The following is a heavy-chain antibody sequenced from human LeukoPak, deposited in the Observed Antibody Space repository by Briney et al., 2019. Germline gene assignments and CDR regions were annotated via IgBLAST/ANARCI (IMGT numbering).Heavy chain of an antibody. CDR1: GFSFSLYN. CDR2: ISRTSSTI. Sequence: GSLRLSCAASGFSFSLYNMNWVRQAPGKGLEWVSYISRTSSTIYYADSVKGRFTISRDNDKNSLYLQMNSLRAEDTAVYFCARVGALSSSWLLYWGQGTLVTVSS. CDR3: ARVGALSSSWLLY. J-gene: IGHJ4*02. V-gene: IGHV3-48*01. D-gene: IGHD6-13*01.